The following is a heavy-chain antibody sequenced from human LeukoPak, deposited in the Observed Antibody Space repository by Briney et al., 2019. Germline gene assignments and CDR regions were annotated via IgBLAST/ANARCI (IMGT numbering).Heavy chain of an antibody. Sequence: SETLSLTCAVYGGSFSGYYWSWTRQPPGKGLEWIGEINRSGSTNYNPSLKSRGTISVDTSKNQFSLKLSSVTAADTAMYYCAIRIDPFDYWGQGTLVTVSS. J-gene: IGHJ4*02. CDR1: GGSFSGYY. CDR2: INRSGST. V-gene: IGHV4-34*01. CDR3: AIRIDPFDY. D-gene: IGHD3-3*02.